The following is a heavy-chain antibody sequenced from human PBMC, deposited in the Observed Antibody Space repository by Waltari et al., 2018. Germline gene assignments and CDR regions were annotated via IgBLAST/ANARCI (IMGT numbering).Heavy chain of an antibody. Sequence: QVQLQQWGAGLLKPSETLSLTCAVYGGSFSGYYWSWIRQPPGKGLEWIGEINHSGSTNYTPSLRSRVTISVEPSKNQFSLKRSSVTAADTAVYYCARAQTRIAAAGIWGQGTLVTVSS. V-gene: IGHV4-34*01. CDR1: GGSFSGYY. D-gene: IGHD6-13*01. CDR3: ARAQTRIAAAGI. J-gene: IGHJ4*02. CDR2: INHSGST.